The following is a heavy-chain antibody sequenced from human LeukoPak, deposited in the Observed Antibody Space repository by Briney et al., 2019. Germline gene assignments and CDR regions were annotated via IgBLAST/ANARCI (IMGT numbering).Heavy chain of an antibody. J-gene: IGHJ4*02. CDR3: AKDGTYDHGYFDY. Sequence: SGGSLRLSCAASGFTFSDYYMSWIRQAPGKGLEWVSYISSSGSTIYYADSVKGRFTNSRDNAKNSLYLQMNSLRAEDMALYYCAKDGTYDHGYFDYWGQGTLVTVSS. V-gene: IGHV3-11*01. CDR2: ISSSGSTI. CDR1: GFTFSDYY. D-gene: IGHD5-12*01.